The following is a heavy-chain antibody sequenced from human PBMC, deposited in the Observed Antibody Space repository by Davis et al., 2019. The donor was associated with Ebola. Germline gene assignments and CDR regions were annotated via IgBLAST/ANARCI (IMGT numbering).Heavy chain of an antibody. J-gene: IGHJ6*02. D-gene: IGHD6-13*01. Sequence: ASVKVSCKASGYTFTSYGISWVRQAPGQGLEWMGWISTYNGDTDYAQKFQGRVTLTTDTSTSTAYMELRSLRSDDTAVYYCARASSHGYSSSWYDYYYGMDVWGQGTTVTVSS. CDR1: GYTFTSYG. CDR2: ISTYNGDT. V-gene: IGHV1-18*04. CDR3: ARASSHGYSSSWYDYYYGMDV.